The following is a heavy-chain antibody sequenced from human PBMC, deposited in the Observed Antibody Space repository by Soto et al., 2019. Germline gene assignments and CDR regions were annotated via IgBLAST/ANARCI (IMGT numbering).Heavy chain of an antibody. CDR3: ARDRSDGDYDY. J-gene: IGHJ4*02. CDR1: GGTFSSYT. CDR2: IIPILGIA. Sequence: QVQLVQSGAEVKKPGSSVKVSCKASGGTFSSYTISWVRQAPGQGLEWMGRIIPILGIANYAQKFQGRVTITADKSASTAYMELSSLRSEDTAVYYCARDRSDGDYDYWGQGTLVTVSS. V-gene: IGHV1-69*08. D-gene: IGHD4-17*01.